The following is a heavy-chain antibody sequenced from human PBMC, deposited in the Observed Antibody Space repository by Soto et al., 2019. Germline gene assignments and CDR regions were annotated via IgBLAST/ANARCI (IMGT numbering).Heavy chain of an antibody. J-gene: IGHJ6*02. CDR1: GFTFSSYG. D-gene: IGHD2-2*01. V-gene: IGHV3-30*18. Sequence: GGSLRLSCAASGFTFSSYGMHWVRQAPGKGLEWVAVISYDGSNKYYADSVKGRFNISRDKSKNTLYLQMNSLRAEDTAVYYCAKVHLVLVPVARNYSTRVYYYGMDVWGQGTTVTVSS. CDR2: ISYDGSNK. CDR3: AKVHLVLVPVARNYSTRVYYYGMDV.